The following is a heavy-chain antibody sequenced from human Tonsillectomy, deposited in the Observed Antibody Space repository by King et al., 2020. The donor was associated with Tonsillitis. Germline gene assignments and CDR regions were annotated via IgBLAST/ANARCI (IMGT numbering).Heavy chain of an antibody. CDR2: IYYSGST. CDR1: GGSINSGAYY. D-gene: IGHD3-10*02. Sequence: VQLQESGPGLVKPSQTLSLTCTVSGGSINSGAYYWSWNRQPPGKGLEWIGYIYYSGSTHYNPPLKSRVTITLDKSENQIYLNLTSVTAADTAVYYCARGAEYVFGDPLDYWGQGPLVTVSS. J-gene: IGHJ4*02. V-gene: IGHV4-31*03. CDR3: ARGAEYVFGDPLDY.